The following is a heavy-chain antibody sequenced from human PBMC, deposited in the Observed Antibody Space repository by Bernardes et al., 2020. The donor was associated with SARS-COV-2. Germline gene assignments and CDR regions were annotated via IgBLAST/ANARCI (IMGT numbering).Heavy chain of an antibody. J-gene: IGHJ6*02. D-gene: IGHD6-13*01. CDR1: GGTFRSYA. CDR3: AGEGGRGGYGRSWAASGRDYYGMDV. V-gene: IGHV1-69*06. CDR2: IIPIFGTA. Sequence: SVKVSCKASGGTFRSYAISWVRQAPGQGREGMGGIIPIFGTANYAQKFQGRVTITADKPTSTAYMEMNSLRAQDKAGYYCAGEGGRGGYGRSWAASGRDYYGMDVWGQGTTVTVSS.